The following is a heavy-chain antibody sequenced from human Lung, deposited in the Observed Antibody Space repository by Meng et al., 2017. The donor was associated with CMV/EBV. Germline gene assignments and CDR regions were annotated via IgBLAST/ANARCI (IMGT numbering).Heavy chain of an antibody. D-gene: IGHD2-2*01. V-gene: IGHV4-4*07. J-gene: IGHJ4*02. CDR3: ARTPVRFCNTSMCYAFDY. CDR1: SGAITDSS. Sequence: QEHLRDAVPRLVQPAETLSVACIVSSGAITDSSCSWVRQPAGQGLEWIGRLYPDGSTDYNPSLSSRLSLSLDTSKFRFSLKLRSVPAADTAIYYCARTPVRFCNTSMCYAFDYWGQGALVTVSS. CDR2: LYPDGST.